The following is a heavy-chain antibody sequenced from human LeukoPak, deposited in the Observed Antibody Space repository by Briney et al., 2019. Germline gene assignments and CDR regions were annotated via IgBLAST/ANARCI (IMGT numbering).Heavy chain of an antibody. V-gene: IGHV1-2*02. J-gene: IGHJ4*02. CDR2: INPNSGGT. Sequence: ASVKVSCKASGYTFTGYYMHWVRQAPGQGLEWMGWINPNSGGTNYAQKFQGRVTMTRDTSISTAYMELRSLRSDDTAVYYCARVGPYGSGSSSFDYWGQGTLVTVSS. CDR1: GYTFTGYY. D-gene: IGHD3-10*01. CDR3: ARVGPYGSGSSSFDY.